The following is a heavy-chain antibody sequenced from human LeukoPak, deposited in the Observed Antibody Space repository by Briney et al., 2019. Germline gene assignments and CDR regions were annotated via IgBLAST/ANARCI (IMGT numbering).Heavy chain of an antibody. CDR2: ISKIGDIA. CDR3: ATEAFHY. V-gene: IGHV3-23*01. Sequence: PGGSLRLSCAASGFTFSSFAMNWVRQAPGKGLEWVSIISKIGDIASYADSVKGRFTISRDNSKNTVYLQMRAEDMALYYCATEAFHYWGQGTLVAVSS. J-gene: IGHJ4*02. CDR1: GFTFSSFA.